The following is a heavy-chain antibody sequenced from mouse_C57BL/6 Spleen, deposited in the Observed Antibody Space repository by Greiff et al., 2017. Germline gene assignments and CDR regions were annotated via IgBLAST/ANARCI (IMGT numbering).Heavy chain of an antibody. CDR1: GFNIKDDY. CDR3: TTGEGNGYGAGY. V-gene: IGHV14-4*01. CDR2: IDPENGDT. D-gene: IGHD2-2*01. J-gene: IGHJ2*01. Sequence: EVKLQESGAELVRPGASVKLSCTASGFNIKDDYMHWVKQRPEQGLEWIGWIDPENGDTEYASKFQGKATITADTSSNTAYLQLSSLTSEDTAVYYCTTGEGNGYGAGYWGQGTTLTVSS.